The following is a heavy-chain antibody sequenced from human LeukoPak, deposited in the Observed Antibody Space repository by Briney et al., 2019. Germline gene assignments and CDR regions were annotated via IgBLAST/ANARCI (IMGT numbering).Heavy chain of an antibody. V-gene: IGHV3-23*01. D-gene: IGHD3-22*01. CDR1: GFTFSNFG. J-gene: IGHJ4*02. CDR2: ISDSGDST. Sequence: GGTLRLSCAASGFTFSNFGMSWVRQAPGKGLEWVSVISDSGDSTYYADSVKGRFTISRDNSKNTLYLQINTLRAEDTAVYYCARDLYYYDSSGYSGVDYWGQGTLVTVSS. CDR3: ARDLYYYDSSGYSGVDY.